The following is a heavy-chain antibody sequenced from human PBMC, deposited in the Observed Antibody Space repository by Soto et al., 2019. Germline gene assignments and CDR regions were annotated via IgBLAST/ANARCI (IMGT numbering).Heavy chain of an antibody. CDR1: GYTFTGYS. Sequence: ASVKVSCKASGYTFTGYSMHWVRQAPGQGLEWMGWIIPNSGRTNYAQKFQGRVTMTRDRSISTAYMELSRLRSDDTAVYYCARDESIVVVPAAIPKRIFDYWGQGTLVTVSS. D-gene: IGHD2-2*02. CDR2: IIPNSGRT. CDR3: ARDESIVVVPAAIPKRIFDY. V-gene: IGHV1-2*02. J-gene: IGHJ4*02.